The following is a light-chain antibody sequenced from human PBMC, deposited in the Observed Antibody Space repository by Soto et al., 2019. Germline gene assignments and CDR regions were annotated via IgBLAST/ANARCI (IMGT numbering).Light chain of an antibody. CDR3: SSFTTSSTLV. CDR1: SSDFGGYNY. Sequence: QSALTQPASVSGSPGQSITISCTGTSSDFGGYNYVSWCQQHPGKAPKLIIYEVSNRPSGVSNPFSGSKSGNTAPLTISGLQAEDEANYYCSSFTTSSTLVFGGGTKLTVL. CDR2: EVS. J-gene: IGLJ3*02. V-gene: IGLV2-14*01.